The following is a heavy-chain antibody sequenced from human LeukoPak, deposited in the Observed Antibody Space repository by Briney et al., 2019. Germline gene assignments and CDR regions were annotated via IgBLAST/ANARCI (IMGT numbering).Heavy chain of an antibody. CDR2: ISSSSSTI. V-gene: IGHV3-48*01. J-gene: IGHJ4*02. CDR3: ARVSTEGSFDY. CDR1: GFTFSSYS. D-gene: IGHD5/OR15-5a*01. Sequence: PGGSLRLSCAASGFTFSSYSMNWVRQAPGKGLEWVSYISSSSSTIYYADSVKGRFTISRDNAKNSLYLQMNSLRAEDTAVYYCARVSTEGSFDYWGQGTLVTVSS.